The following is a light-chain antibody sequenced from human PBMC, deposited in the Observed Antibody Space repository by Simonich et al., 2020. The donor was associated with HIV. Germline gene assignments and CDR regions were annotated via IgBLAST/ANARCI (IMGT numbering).Light chain of an antibody. Sequence: DIQMIQSPSSLSASVGDRINITCRESQPISSDLNWYQQKPGKDPKLLIYDASNLETGVPSRFSGSGSGTDFTFTISSLQPEDIATYYCQQYDNLPLTFGGGTKVEIK. V-gene: IGKV1-33*01. J-gene: IGKJ4*01. CDR2: DAS. CDR1: QPISSD. CDR3: QQYDNLPLT.